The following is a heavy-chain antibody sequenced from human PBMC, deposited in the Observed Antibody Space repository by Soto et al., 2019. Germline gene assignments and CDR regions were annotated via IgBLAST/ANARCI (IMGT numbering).Heavy chain of an antibody. CDR3: RFYTAMAYDAFDI. D-gene: IGHD5-18*01. Sequence: ASVKVSCKASGGTFSSYAISWVRQAPGQGLEWMGGIIPIFGTANYAQKFQGRVTITADESTSTAYMELSSLRSEDTAVYYCRFYTAMAYDAFDIWGQGTMVTVSS. J-gene: IGHJ3*02. V-gene: IGHV1-69*13. CDR2: IIPIFGTA. CDR1: GGTFSSYA.